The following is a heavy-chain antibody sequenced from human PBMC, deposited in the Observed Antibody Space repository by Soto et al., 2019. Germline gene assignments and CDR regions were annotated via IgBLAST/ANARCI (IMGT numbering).Heavy chain of an antibody. D-gene: IGHD4-4*01. CDR1: GFTFSSYA. CDR2: ISDSGGRT. CDR3: AKGLTVTGDTPLDY. J-gene: IGHJ4*02. V-gene: IGHV3-23*01. Sequence: GGSLRLSCAASGFTFSSYAMTWVRQAPGKGLEWVSGISDSGGRTYYADSVKGRFTISRDNTKNTLYLKMNRLRAEDTAVYYCAKGLTVTGDTPLDYWGQGTLVTVSS.